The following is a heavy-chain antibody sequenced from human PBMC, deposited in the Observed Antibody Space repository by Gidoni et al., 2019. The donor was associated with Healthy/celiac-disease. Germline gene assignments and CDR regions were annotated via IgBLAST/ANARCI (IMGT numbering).Heavy chain of an antibody. D-gene: IGHD3-9*01. Sequence: QVQLVESGGGVVQPGRSLRLSCAASGFTFSSYGLHWVRQAPGTGLGWVAVISYDGSNKYYADSVKGRFTISRDNSKNTLYLQMNSLRAEDTAVYYCAKSSLRYFDWLEPIDYWGQGTLVTVSS. CDR1: GFTFSSYG. CDR2: ISYDGSNK. V-gene: IGHV3-30*18. J-gene: IGHJ4*02. CDR3: AKSSLRYFDWLEPIDY.